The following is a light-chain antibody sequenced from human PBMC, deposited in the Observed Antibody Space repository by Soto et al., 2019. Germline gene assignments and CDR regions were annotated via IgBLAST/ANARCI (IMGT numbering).Light chain of an antibody. V-gene: IGKV4-1*01. J-gene: IGKJ2*01. Sequence: DIVMTQSPDSLAVSLGERATINCKSSQSLLANCNNKNCLAWYQHKPGQPPKMLILWASTRESGVPDRFSGSGSGTDFTLTISSLQAEDAAVYYCQHFVSPPFPFGQATKREIK. CDR1: QSLLANCNNKNC. CDR3: QHFVSPPFP. CDR2: WAS.